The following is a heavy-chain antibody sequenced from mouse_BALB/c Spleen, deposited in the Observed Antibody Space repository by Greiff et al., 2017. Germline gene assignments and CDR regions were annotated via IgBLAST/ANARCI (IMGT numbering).Heavy chain of an antibody. CDR2: INPGSGGT. CDR3: ATSTMITTKFAY. Sequence: QVQLKQSGAELVRPGTSVKVSCKASGYAFTNYLIEWVKQRPGQGLEWIGVINPGSGGTNYNEKFKGKATLTADKSSSTAYMQLSSLTSDDSAVYFCATSTMITTKFAYWGQGTLVTVSA. V-gene: IGHV1-54*01. J-gene: IGHJ3*01. D-gene: IGHD2-4*01. CDR1: GYAFTNYL.